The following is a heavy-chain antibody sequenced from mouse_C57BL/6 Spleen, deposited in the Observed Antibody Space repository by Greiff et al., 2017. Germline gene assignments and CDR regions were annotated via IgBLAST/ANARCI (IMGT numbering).Heavy chain of an antibody. D-gene: IGHD2-3*01. CDR3: ARRNDGYYGVYFDY. J-gene: IGHJ2*01. CDR2: FHPYNDDT. V-gene: IGHV1-47*01. CDR1: GYTFTTYP. Sequence: VKLPESGAELVKPGASVKMSCKASGYTFTTYPIEWMKQNHGKSLEWIGNFHPYNDDTKNNEKFKGKATLTVEKSSSTVYLALSRLTSDDSAVYYCARRNDGYYGVYFDYWGQGTTLTVSS.